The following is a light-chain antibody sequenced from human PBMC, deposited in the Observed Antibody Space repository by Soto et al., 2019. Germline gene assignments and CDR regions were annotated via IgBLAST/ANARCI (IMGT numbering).Light chain of an antibody. Sequence: EIVLTQSPGTLSLSPGERATLSCRASQSVATSYLAWYQQKPGQAPRLLIYGTSSRATGIPDRFSGSGSGTDFTLTIRRLEPEDFAMYYCQQYGKTFGQGTRLEIK. V-gene: IGKV3-20*01. CDR3: QQYGKT. CDR2: GTS. CDR1: QSVATSY. J-gene: IGKJ5*01.